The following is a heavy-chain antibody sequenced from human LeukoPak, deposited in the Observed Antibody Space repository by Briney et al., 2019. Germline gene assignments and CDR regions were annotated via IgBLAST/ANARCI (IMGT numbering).Heavy chain of an antibody. CDR2: ISSSSSYI. CDR1: GFTFSSYW. CDR3: ARWDSSSSRGFDY. V-gene: IGHV3-21*01. Sequence: GGSLRLSCAASGFTFSSYWMSWVRQAPGKGLEWVSSISSSSSYIYYADSVKGRFTISRDNAKNSLYLQMNSLRAEDTAVYYCARWDSSSSRGFDYWGQGTLVTVSS. J-gene: IGHJ4*02. D-gene: IGHD6-6*01.